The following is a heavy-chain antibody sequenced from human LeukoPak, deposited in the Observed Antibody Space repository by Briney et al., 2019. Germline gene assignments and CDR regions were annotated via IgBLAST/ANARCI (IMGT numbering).Heavy chain of an antibody. CDR1: RFTFSSYG. CDR3: AKSSYYDASGYYREYYFDY. V-gene: IGHV3-23*01. CDR2: ISGSGGST. D-gene: IGHD3-22*01. Sequence: GGSLRLSCAASRFTFSSYGMSWARQAPGKGLEWVSSISGSGGSTYYADSVKGRFTISRDNSKNTLYLQMNSLRDEDTAVYYCAKSSYYDASGYYREYYFDYWGQGTLVTVSS. J-gene: IGHJ4*02.